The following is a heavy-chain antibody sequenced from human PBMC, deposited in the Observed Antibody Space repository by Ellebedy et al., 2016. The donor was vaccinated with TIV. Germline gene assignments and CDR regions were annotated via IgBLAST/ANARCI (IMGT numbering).Heavy chain of an antibody. CDR1: GYTFTNHY. CDR3: ARVRSGGFRDAFDI. V-gene: IGHV1-46*01. CDR2: INPIGGGP. D-gene: IGHD1-26*01. J-gene: IGHJ3*02. Sequence: AASVKVSCKASGYTFTNHYIHWVRHAPGQGLEWMGIINPIGGGPTYAQNFQGRVTMTRDTSTTTVYMELSSLKSEDTAVYYCARVRSGGFRDAFDIWGQGTMVTVSS.